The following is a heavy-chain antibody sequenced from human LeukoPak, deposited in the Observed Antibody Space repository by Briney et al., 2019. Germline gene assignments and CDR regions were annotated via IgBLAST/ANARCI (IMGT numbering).Heavy chain of an antibody. Sequence: ASVKVSCKASGYTFTSFGISWVRQAPGQGLEWMGWINAGNGNTKYSQKFQGRVTITRDTSASTAYMELSSLRSEDTAVYYCARARVITFGGVIVFDAFDIWGQGTMVTVSS. CDR2: INAGNGNT. CDR3: ARARVITFGGVIVFDAFDI. CDR1: GYTFTSFG. J-gene: IGHJ3*02. D-gene: IGHD3-16*02. V-gene: IGHV1-3*01.